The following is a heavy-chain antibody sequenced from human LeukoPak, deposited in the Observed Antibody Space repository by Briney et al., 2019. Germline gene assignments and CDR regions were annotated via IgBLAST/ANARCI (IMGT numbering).Heavy chain of an antibody. J-gene: IGHJ3*02. V-gene: IGHV1-2*02. CDR3: ARRYYYDSSGYLGDAFDI. D-gene: IGHD3-22*01. CDR1: GYTFTGYY. CDR2: INPNSGGT. Sequence: ASVKLSCKASGYTFTGYYMHWVRQAPGQGLERVGWINPNSGGTNYAQKFQGRVTMTRDTSISTAYMELSRLRSDDTAVYYCARRYYYDSSGYLGDAFDIWGQGTMVTVSS.